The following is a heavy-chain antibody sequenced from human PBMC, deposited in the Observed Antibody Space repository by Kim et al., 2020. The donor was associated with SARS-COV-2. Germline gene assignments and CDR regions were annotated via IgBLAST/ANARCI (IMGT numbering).Heavy chain of an antibody. J-gene: IGHJ4*02. CDR1: GFTFSSYA. V-gene: IGHV3-23*01. Sequence: GGSLRLSCAASGFTFSSYAMSWVRQAPGKGLEWVSAISGSGGSTYYADSVKGRFTISRDNSKNTLYLQMNSLRAEDTAVYYCAKEGDYYDSSGYYSEVGYWGQGTLVTVSS. CDR3: AKEGDYYDSSGYYSEVGY. D-gene: IGHD3-22*01. CDR2: ISGSGGST.